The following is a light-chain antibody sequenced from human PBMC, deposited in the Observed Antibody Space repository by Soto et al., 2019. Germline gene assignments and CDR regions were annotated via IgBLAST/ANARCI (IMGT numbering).Light chain of an antibody. Sequence: EIVLTQSPATLSLSPGERATLSCRASQSVSTYVAGYQQKPGQAPRLVLYHASNRATGIPARFSGSGSETDFTLSISSLEPEDFAVYYCQQRDNRPYTFGQGTRLEI. V-gene: IGKV3-11*01. CDR1: QSVSTY. J-gene: IGKJ2*01. CDR2: HAS. CDR3: QQRDNRPYT.